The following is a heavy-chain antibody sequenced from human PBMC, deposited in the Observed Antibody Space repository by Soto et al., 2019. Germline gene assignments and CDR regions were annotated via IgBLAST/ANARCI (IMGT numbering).Heavy chain of an antibody. CDR2: IWYDGSNK. Sequence: GGSLRLSCAASGLTFSSYGMHWVRQAPGKGLEWVAVIWYDGSNKYYADSVKGRFTISRDNSKNFLYLQMNSLRAEDTAVYYCARELGGYYFDLWGQGTLVTVSS. CDR1: GLTFSSYG. D-gene: IGHD3-10*01. V-gene: IGHV3-33*01. CDR3: ARELGGYYFDL. J-gene: IGHJ4*02.